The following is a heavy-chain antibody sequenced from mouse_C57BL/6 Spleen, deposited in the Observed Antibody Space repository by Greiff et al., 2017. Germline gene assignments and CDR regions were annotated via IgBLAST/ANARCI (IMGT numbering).Heavy chain of an antibody. CDR1: GYTFTSYW. CDR3: ARSRTTVVDY. Sequence: VQLQQPGAELVKPGASVKMSCKASGYTFTSYWITWVKQRPGQGLEWIGDIYPGSGSTNYNEKFKSKATLTVDTSSSPAYMQLRSLPSEDSAVYVSARSRTTVVDYWGQGTTLTVSS. J-gene: IGHJ2*01. CDR2: IYPGSGST. V-gene: IGHV1-55*01. D-gene: IGHD1-1*01.